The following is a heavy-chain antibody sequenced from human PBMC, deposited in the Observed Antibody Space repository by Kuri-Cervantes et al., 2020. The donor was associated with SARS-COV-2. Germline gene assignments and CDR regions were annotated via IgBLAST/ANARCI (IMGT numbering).Heavy chain of an antibody. CDR1: EFTFSDYA. CDR2: INWNGGST. J-gene: IGHJ4*02. CDR3: ARDTRRRSGNLPFDY. V-gene: IGHV3-20*04. D-gene: IGHD3-3*01. Sequence: LSLTCAASEFTFSDYAMSWVRQAPGRGLEWVSGINWNGGSTGYADSVKGRFTISRDNAKNSLYLQMNSLRAEDTALYYCARDTRRRSGNLPFDYWGQGTLVTVSS.